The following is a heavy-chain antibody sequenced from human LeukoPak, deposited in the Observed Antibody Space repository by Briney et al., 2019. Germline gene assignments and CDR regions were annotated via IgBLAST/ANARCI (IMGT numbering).Heavy chain of an antibody. CDR3: AREGRTWSFDY. D-gene: IGHD3-10*01. V-gene: IGHV1-2*02. CDR1: GYTFTGYY. J-gene: IGHJ4*02. CDR2: INPNSGGT. Sequence: ASVKVSCRASGYTFTGYYMHWVRQAPGQGLEWMGWINPNSGGTNYALKFQGRVTMTRDTSISTAYMELSRLRSDDTAVYYCAREGRTWSFDYWGQGTLVTVSS.